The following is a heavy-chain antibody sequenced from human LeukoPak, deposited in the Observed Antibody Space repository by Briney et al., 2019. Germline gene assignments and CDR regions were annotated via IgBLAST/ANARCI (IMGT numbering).Heavy chain of an antibody. CDR1: GGTFSTFA. J-gene: IGHJ4*02. CDR2: IIPTSSVP. V-gene: IGHV1-69*01. Sequence: SVKVSCKASGGTFSTFAIGWVRQAPGQGFEWMGRIIPTSSVPNYAQKFRDRLTISADASARTAYLELNSLTSDDTAVYYCAREPRVGESTSTFWGQGTLVTVSS. D-gene: IGHD3-16*01. CDR3: AREPRVGESTSTF.